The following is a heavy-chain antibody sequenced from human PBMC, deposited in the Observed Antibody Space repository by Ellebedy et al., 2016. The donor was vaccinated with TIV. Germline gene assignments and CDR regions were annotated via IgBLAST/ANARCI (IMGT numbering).Heavy chain of an antibody. Sequence: GESLKISXAASGFTFSSYSMNWVRQAPGTGLEWVSSISSSSSYIYYADSVKGRFTISRDNAKNSLYLQMNSLRAEDTAVYYCARAPRGTVTTWIDYWGQGTLVTVSS. CDR2: ISSSSSYI. J-gene: IGHJ4*02. D-gene: IGHD4-17*01. V-gene: IGHV3-21*01. CDR3: ARAPRGTVTTWIDY. CDR1: GFTFSSYS.